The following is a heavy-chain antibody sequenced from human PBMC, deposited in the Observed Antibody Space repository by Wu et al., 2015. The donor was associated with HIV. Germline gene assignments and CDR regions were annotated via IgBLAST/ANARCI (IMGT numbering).Heavy chain of an antibody. J-gene: IGHJ4*02. D-gene: IGHD5/OR15-5a*01. V-gene: IGHV1-18*01. Sequence: VQLVQSGGEVKKPGTSVNVSCKASGITFVDNGITWVRQAPGQGLEWMGWINGENGDTRESQKFRGRFSLAKDTPSTTAYMVLRDLTPDDTATYYCAEDSVAKWGQGTLVIVSS. CDR2: INGENGDT. CDR3: AEDSVAK. CDR1: GITFVDNG.